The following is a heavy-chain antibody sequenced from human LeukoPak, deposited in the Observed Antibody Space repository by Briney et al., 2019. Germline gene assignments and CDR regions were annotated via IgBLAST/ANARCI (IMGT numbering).Heavy chain of an antibody. Sequence: GGSLRLSCAASGFTFSSYGMHWVRQAPGKGLEWVAVIWYDGSNKYYADSVKGRFTISRDNSKNTLYLQMNSLRAEDTAVYYCAKVLYSSEEGPFDYWGQGTLVTVSS. CDR2: IWYDGSNK. CDR3: AKVLYSSEEGPFDY. V-gene: IGHV3-33*06. D-gene: IGHD6-19*01. J-gene: IGHJ4*02. CDR1: GFTFSSYG.